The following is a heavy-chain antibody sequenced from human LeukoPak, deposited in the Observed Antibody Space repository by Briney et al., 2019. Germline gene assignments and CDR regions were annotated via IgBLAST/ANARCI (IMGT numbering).Heavy chain of an antibody. CDR3: ARAGVVATIFAAFDI. CDR2: IYHSGST. CDR1: GGSISSGGYY. Sequence: SETLSLTCTVSGGSISSGGYYWSWIRQPPGKGLEWIGYIYHSGSTYYNPSLKSRVTISVDRSKNQFSLKLSSVTAADTAVYYCARAGVVATIFAAFDIWGQGTMVTVSS. J-gene: IGHJ3*02. V-gene: IGHV4-30-2*01. D-gene: IGHD5-12*01.